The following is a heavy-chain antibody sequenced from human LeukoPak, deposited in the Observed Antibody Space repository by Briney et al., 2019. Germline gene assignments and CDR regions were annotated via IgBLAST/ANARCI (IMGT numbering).Heavy chain of an antibody. Sequence: ASVKVSCKASGYTFTIYGISWVRQAPGQGLEWMGWISAYNGNTNYAQKLQGRVTMTTDTSTSTAYTELRSLRSDDTAVYYCARDRVSSGWYGGYIYGFDYWGQGTLVTVSS. D-gene: IGHD6-19*01. CDR2: ISAYNGNT. CDR1: GYTFTIYG. CDR3: ARDRVSSGWYGGYIYGFDY. J-gene: IGHJ4*02. V-gene: IGHV1-18*01.